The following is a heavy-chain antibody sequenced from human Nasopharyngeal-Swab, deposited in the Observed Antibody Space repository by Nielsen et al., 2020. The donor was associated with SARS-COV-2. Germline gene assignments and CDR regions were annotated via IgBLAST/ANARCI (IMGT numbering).Heavy chain of an antibody. V-gene: IGHV1-18*01. Sequence: ASVKVSCKASGYTFSNYGISWVRQAPGQGLEWMGWIKSGDSNRNDAQKFRGRVTMTRDTSTSTVYMELSSLRSEDTAVYYCARDRVNTVTTVEPPFWKGYYYYGMDVWGQGTTVTVSS. CDR1: GYTFSNYG. J-gene: IGHJ6*02. CDR3: ARDRVNTVTTVEPPFWKGYYYYGMDV. D-gene: IGHD4-17*01. CDR2: IKSGDSNR.